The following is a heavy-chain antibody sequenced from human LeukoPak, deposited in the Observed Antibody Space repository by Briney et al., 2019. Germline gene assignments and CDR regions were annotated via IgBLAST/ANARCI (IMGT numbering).Heavy chain of an antibody. J-gene: IGHJ4*02. Sequence: ASVKVSCKASGGTFSSYAISWVRQAPGQGLEWVGGIIPIFGTANYAQKFQGRVTITTDESTSTAYMELSSLRSEDTAVYYCARGCSSTSCRTYYFDYWGQGTLVTVSS. CDR2: IIPIFGTA. D-gene: IGHD2-2*01. CDR1: GGTFSSYA. V-gene: IGHV1-69*05. CDR3: ARGCSSTSCRTYYFDY.